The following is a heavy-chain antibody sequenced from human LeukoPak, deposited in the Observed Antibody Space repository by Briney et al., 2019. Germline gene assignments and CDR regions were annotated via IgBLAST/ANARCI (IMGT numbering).Heavy chain of an antibody. Sequence: GGSLRLSCIASGFTFDGYAMSWFRQAPGKGLEWLGFIRRKANGGTTEYGASVKSRFIISRDDSKSITYLQMNSLKTEDTAVYYCAKDSSIAARIGGLAGYFDYWGQGTLVTVSS. CDR3: AKDSSIAARIGGLAGYFDY. CDR2: IRRKANGGTT. D-gene: IGHD6-6*01. J-gene: IGHJ4*02. CDR1: GFTFDGYA. V-gene: IGHV3-49*03.